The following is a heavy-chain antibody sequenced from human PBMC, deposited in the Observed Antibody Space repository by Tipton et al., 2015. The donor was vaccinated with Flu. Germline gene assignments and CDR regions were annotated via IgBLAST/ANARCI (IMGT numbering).Heavy chain of an antibody. CDR3: ARRDCAGGICYSRVYDAFDI. J-gene: IGHJ3*02. Sequence: TLSLTCTISGGSISSSSFYWGWIRQSPGKGLEWIGSMYYSGSTYYNPSLKSRVIISVDTSKNQFSLKLGSVTAGDTAVYYCARRDCAGGICYSRVYDAFDIWGQGTLVTVSS. V-gene: IGHV4-39*07. D-gene: IGHD2-8*02. CDR1: GGSISSSSFY. CDR2: MYYSGST.